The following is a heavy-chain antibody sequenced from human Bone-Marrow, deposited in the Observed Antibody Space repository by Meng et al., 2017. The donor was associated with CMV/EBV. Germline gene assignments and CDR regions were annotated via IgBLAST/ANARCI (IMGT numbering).Heavy chain of an antibody. D-gene: IGHD1-26*01. Sequence: SVKVSCKASGGTFSSYAISWVRQAPGQGLEWMGGIIPIFGTANYAQKFQGRVTITTDESTSTAYMELSSLRSEDTAVYYCARALGATEGWFDPWGQGTLVTVSS. CDR3: ARALGATEGWFDP. CDR2: IIPIFGTA. V-gene: IGHV1-69*05. J-gene: IGHJ5*02. CDR1: GGTFSSYA.